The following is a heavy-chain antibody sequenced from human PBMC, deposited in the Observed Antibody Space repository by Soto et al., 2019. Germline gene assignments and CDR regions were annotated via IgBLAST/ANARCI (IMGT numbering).Heavy chain of an antibody. Sequence: QVQLVESGGGVVQPGRSLRLSCAASGFTFSSYAMHWVRQAPGKGLEWVAVISYDGSNKYYADSVKGRFTISRDNSKYTLYLQMNGLRDEDTAVYYCAEGPPYYDYSGAVNEKNDYWGQGTLVTVSS. CDR1: GFTFSSYA. V-gene: IGHV3-30-3*02. CDR2: ISYDGSNK. D-gene: IGHD3-3*01. CDR3: AEGPPYYDYSGAVNEKNDY. J-gene: IGHJ4*02.